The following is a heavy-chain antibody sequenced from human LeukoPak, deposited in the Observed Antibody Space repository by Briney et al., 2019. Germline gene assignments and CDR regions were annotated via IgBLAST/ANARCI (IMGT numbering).Heavy chain of an antibody. D-gene: IGHD2-2*02. CDR1: GGSISSSSYY. Sequence: SETLSLTCTVSGGSISSSSYYWGWIRQPPGKGLEWIGSIYYSGSAYYNPSLKSRVTISVDTSKNQFSLKLSSVTAADTAVYYCARSGVVVPAAIFDYWGQGTLVTVSS. V-gene: IGHV4-39*01. CDR3: ARSGVVVPAAIFDY. CDR2: IYYSGSA. J-gene: IGHJ4*02.